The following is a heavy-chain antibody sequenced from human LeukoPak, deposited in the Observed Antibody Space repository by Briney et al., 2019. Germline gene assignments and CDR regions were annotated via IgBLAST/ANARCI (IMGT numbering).Heavy chain of an antibody. J-gene: IGHJ3*02. CDR3: ARDRYYYDSSSYFSAFDT. Sequence: PSETLSLTCTVSGGSISSYYWSWIRQPPGKGLEWIGRVFTSGIISGNTNYNPSVKSRVTMSVDSSKNQFSLKLRSVTAADTAVYYCARDRYYYDSSSYFSAFDTWGQGTMATVSS. V-gene: IGHV4-4*07. CDR2: VFTSGIISGNT. D-gene: IGHD3-22*01. CDR1: GGSISSYY.